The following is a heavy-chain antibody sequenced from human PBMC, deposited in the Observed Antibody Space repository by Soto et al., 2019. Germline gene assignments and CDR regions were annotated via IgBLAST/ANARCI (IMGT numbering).Heavy chain of an antibody. CDR1: GGTFSSYA. CDR2: IIPIFGTA. V-gene: IGHV1-69*13. CDR3: ARDQPHRYDFWSGYLMDG. D-gene: IGHD3-3*01. Sequence: GASVKVSCKASGGTFSSYAISWVRQAPGQGLEWMGGIIPIFGTANYAQKFQGRVTITADESTSTAYMELSSLRSEDTAVYYCARDQPHRYDFWSGYLMDGWGQGTTVTVSS. J-gene: IGHJ6*02.